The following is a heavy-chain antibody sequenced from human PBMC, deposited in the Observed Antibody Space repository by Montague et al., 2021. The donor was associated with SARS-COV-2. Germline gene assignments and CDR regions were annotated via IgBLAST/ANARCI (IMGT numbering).Heavy chain of an antibody. CDR2: VFYNNST. Sequence: SETLSLTCAVSGVSISGYYWSWIRQPPGTGLEWVGDVFYNNSTNFNPSLKSRVAISVDTSKNQFSLRLTSVTAADTAVYFCVSDPHYDGLTDPPDFWGQGTLVTVSS. CDR1: GVSISGYY. CDR3: VSDPHYDGLTDPPDF. J-gene: IGHJ4*02. V-gene: IGHV4-59*08. D-gene: IGHD3-9*01.